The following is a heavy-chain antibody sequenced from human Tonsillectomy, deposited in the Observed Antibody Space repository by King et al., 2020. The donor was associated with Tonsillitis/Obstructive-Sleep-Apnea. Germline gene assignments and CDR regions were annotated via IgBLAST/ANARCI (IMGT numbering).Heavy chain of an antibody. Sequence: VQLVESGGGLVKPGGSLRLSCAASGFTFSSYSMNWVRQAPGKGLEWVSSISSSSSYIYYADSVKGRFTISRDNAKNSLYLQMNSLRAEDTAVYYCARPDGSYSRAFDIWGQGPMVTVSS. CDR3: ARPDGSYSRAFDI. V-gene: IGHV3-21*01. CDR1: GFTFSSYS. J-gene: IGHJ3*02. CDR2: ISSSSSYI. D-gene: IGHD1-26*01.